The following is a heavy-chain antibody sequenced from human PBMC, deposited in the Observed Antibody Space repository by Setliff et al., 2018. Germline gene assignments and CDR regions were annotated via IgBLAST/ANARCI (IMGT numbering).Heavy chain of an antibody. CDR1: GGPTIGYY. Sequence: SETLSLTCAVSGGPTIGYYWTWIRQAPGKGLEWIGYIHPWGGSSESTNYSPSLKGRITISLDKSKSQFSLKLTSVTVADTAVYYCARGLHSGTYWGTRPLGLDYWGQGSLVTVSS. J-gene: IGHJ4*02. CDR3: ARGLHSGTYWGTRPLGLDY. CDR2: IHPWGGSSEST. D-gene: IGHD1-26*01. V-gene: IGHV4-59*08.